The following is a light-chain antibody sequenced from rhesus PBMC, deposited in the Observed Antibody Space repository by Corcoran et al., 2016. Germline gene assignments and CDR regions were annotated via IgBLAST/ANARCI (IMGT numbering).Light chain of an antibody. V-gene: IGLV2-32*01. Sequence: QAALTQPRSVSGSPGQSVTISCTGSSSDIGGYNYVSWYQQHPGTAPKLMIYEVSKRPSGVSDRLSGSKSGNTASLTISGLQAEDEADYYCCSYAGTYTFYIFGAGTRLTVL. CDR3: CSYAGTYTFYI. CDR1: SSDIGGYNY. J-gene: IGLJ1*01. CDR2: EVS.